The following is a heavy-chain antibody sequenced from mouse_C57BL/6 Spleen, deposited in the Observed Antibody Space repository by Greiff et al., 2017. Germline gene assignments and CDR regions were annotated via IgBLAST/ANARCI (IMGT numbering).Heavy chain of an antibody. J-gene: IGHJ1*03. CDR3: AQGNYWLYFGG. Sequence: QVQLKESGPELVKPGASVKISCKASGYAFSSSWMNWVKQRPGKGLEWIGRIYPGDGDTNYNGKFKGKATLTADKSSSTAYMQLSSLTSEDSAVYFCAQGNYWLYFGGSGTGTTVSVST. D-gene: IGHD2-1*01. V-gene: IGHV1-82*01. CDR2: IYPGDGDT. CDR1: GYAFSSSW.